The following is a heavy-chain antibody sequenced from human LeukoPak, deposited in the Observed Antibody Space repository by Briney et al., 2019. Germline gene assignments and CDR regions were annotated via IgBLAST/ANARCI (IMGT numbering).Heavy chain of an antibody. Sequence: GGSLRLSCAASGFTFSSYSMNWVRQAPGKGLEWVSSISSSSSYIYYADSVKGRFTISRDNAKNSLYLQMNSLRAEDTAVYYCARSSGWPGTAPSDYGIDVWGQGTTVTVSS. CDR3: ARSSGWPGTAPSDYGIDV. CDR2: ISSSSSYI. CDR1: GFTFSSYS. V-gene: IGHV3-21*01. D-gene: IGHD3-10*01. J-gene: IGHJ6*02.